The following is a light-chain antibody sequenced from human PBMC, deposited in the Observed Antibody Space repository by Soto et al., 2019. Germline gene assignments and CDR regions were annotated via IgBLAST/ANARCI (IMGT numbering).Light chain of an antibody. CDR1: QSVSSY. V-gene: IGKV3-15*01. CDR2: GAS. Sequence: EIVLTQSPATLSLSPGERATLSCRASQSVSSYLAWYQQKPGQAPRLLIYGASTRATGIPARFSGSGSGTEFTLTISSLQSEDFAVYYCQQYNNWPLTFGPGTRLEIK. CDR3: QQYNNWPLT. J-gene: IGKJ5*01.